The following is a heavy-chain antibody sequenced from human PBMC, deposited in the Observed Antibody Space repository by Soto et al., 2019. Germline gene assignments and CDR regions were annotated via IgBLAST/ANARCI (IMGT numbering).Heavy chain of an antibody. CDR2: IYYNDDR. Sequence: SGPTLVNPTQTLTLTCTFSGFSFTTSGVAVGWIRQTPGGALEWLTLIYYNDDRRFSPSLKTRLTITGDTSKNQVVLSLTNVDPGDTATYFCAHSDGGYETIYFEFWGQGIPVSVSS. J-gene: IGHJ4*02. CDR1: GFSFTTSGVA. D-gene: IGHD5-12*01. CDR3: AHSDGGYETIYFEF. V-gene: IGHV2-5*01.